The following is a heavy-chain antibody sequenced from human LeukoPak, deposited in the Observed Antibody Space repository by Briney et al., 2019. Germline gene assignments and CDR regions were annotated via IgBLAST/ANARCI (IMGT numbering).Heavy chain of an antibody. J-gene: IGHJ4*02. CDR2: VFTSGTT. CDR3: ARHSPSGWYYFDS. V-gene: IGHV4-4*07. D-gene: IGHD6-19*01. Sequence: PSETLSLTCSFSGDSMTTFDWSWIRQPDGKGLEWVGQVFTSGTTAYRASLKSRLTISLDKSNNQVSLKLMSATAADTAVYYCARHSPSGWYYFDSWGQGALVIVSS. CDR1: GDSMTTFD.